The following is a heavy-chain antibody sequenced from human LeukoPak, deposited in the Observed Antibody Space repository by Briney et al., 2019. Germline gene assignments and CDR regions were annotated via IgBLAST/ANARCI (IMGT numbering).Heavy chain of an antibody. CDR2: INHSGST. V-gene: IGHV4-34*01. J-gene: IGHJ4*02. Sequence: SETLSLTCAVYGGSFSGYYWSWSRQPPGKGLEWIGEINHSGSTNYNPSLKSRVTISVDTSKNQFSLKLSSVTAAYTAVYYCATLRVAGYWGQGTLVTVSS. CDR3: ATLRVAGY. D-gene: IGHD6-19*01. CDR1: GGSFSGYY.